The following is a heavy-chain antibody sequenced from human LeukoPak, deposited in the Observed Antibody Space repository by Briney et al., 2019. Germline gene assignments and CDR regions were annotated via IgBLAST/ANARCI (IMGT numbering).Heavy chain of an antibody. CDR3: AKDSGSDTSNFDY. J-gene: IGHJ4*02. CDR2: ISWDGGST. D-gene: IGHD1-26*01. Sequence: GGSLRLSCAASGFTFDDYTMHWVRQAPGKGLEWVSLISWDGGSTYYTDSVKGRFTISRDNSKNSLYLQMNSLRTEDTALYYCAKDSGSDTSNFDYWGQGILVTVSS. CDR1: GFTFDDYT. V-gene: IGHV3-43*01.